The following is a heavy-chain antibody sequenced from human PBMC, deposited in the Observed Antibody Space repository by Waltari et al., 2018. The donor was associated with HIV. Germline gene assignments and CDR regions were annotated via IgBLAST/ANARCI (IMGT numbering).Heavy chain of an antibody. Sequence: QVQLVQSGAEVKKPGSSVKVSCKASGGTFSSYAISWVGQAPGQGLEWMGGIIPIFGTANYAQKFQGRVTITADESTSTAYMELSSLRSEDTAVYYCARDRRIAAAGTDAFDIWGQGTMVTVSS. CDR1: GGTFSSYA. CDR3: ARDRRIAAAGTDAFDI. D-gene: IGHD6-13*01. CDR2: IIPIFGTA. J-gene: IGHJ3*02. V-gene: IGHV1-69*01.